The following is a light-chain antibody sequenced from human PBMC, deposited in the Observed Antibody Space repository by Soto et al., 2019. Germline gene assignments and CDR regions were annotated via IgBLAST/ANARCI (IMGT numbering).Light chain of an antibody. V-gene: IGLV2-23*01. CDR1: TSDVGGYNL. CDR3: CSYASSSSYV. Sequence: QSALTQRASVSGSPGQSITISCSGTTSDVGGYNLVSWYQQHAAKAPKLLIYEGTQRPSGVSSRFSGSKSGNTASLTISGLQAEDEADYYCCSYASSSSYVFGTGTKVTVL. CDR2: EGT. J-gene: IGLJ1*01.